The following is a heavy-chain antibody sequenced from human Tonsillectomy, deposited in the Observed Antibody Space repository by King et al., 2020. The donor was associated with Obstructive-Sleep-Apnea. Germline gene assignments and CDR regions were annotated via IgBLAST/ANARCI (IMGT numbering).Heavy chain of an antibody. CDR1: GGSFSDYY. J-gene: IGHJ5*02. CDR3: ARGSGAAAVNWFDP. Sequence: VQLQQWGAGLLKPSETLSLTCAVFGGSFSDYYWSWIRQPPGKGLEWIWEINHSGTTNYNPSLKSRVTISAEPSKNQFSLKLNSVTAADTAVYYCARGSGAAAVNWFDPWGQGTLVTVSS. V-gene: IGHV4-34*01. CDR2: INHSGTT. D-gene: IGHD6-13*01.